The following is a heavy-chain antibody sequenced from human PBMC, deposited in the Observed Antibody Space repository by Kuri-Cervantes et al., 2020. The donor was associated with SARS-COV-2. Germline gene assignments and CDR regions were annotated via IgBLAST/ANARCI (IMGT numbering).Heavy chain of an antibody. V-gene: IGHV4-34*01. J-gene: IGHJ4*02. D-gene: IGHD1-26*01. Sequence: SQTLSLTCAVYGGSFSGYYWSWIRQPPGKGLEWIGEINHSGSTNYNPSLKSRVTISVDTSKNQFSLKLSSVTAADTAVYYCARGHLGIVYWGQGNLVTVSS. CDR1: GGSFSGYY. CDR2: INHSGST. CDR3: ARGHLGIVY.